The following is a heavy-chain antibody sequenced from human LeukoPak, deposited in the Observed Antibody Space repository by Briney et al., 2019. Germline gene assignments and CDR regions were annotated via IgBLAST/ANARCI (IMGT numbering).Heavy chain of an antibody. CDR3: ARGPRDPSGYFDY. J-gene: IGHJ4*02. CDR1: GYSFTAYG. CDR2: ISVYNGNT. Sequence: ASVKVSCKASGYSFTAYGITWMRQAPGQGLEWMGWISVYNGNTNYAQKLQGRVAMTIDTSTSTAYMELRSLRSDDTALYYCARGPRDPSGYFDYWGQGTLVTVSS. D-gene: IGHD6-25*01. V-gene: IGHV1-18*01.